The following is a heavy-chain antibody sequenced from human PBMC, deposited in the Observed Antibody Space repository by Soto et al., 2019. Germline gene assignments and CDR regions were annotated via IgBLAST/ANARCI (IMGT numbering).Heavy chain of an antibody. CDR2: VNPSGGHT. CDR1: GDTFTDYY. J-gene: IGHJ4*02. D-gene: IGHD2-21*02. CDR3: ARGGHVVVVTAALDF. V-gene: IGHV1-46*01. Sequence: QVQLVQSGAEVKKPGASVKVSCKASGDTFTDYYIHWVRQAPGQGLEWMGTVNPSGGHTTYAQHFLGRMTMTRDTSNSTLYMELTSLTSEDTAVYYCARGGHVVVVTAALDFWGQGTRVTVSS.